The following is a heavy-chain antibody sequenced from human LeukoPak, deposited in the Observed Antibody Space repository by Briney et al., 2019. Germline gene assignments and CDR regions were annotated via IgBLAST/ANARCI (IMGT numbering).Heavy chain of an antibody. CDR2: IYYSGST. Sequence: SETLPLTCTVSGGSISSYYWGWIRQPPGKGLEWIGSIYYSGSTYYNPSLKSRVTISVDTSKNQFSLKLSSVTAADTAVYYCARLRLRFLEWLSEYYFDYWGQGTLVTVSS. CDR3: ARLRLRFLEWLSEYYFDY. D-gene: IGHD3-3*01. CDR1: GGSISSYY. V-gene: IGHV4-39*01. J-gene: IGHJ4*02.